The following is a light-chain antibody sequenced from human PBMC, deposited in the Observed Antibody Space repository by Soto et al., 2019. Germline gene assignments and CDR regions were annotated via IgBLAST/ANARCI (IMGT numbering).Light chain of an antibody. CDR2: KTS. V-gene: IGKV1-5*03. Sequence: DIQMTQSPSILAASVGDRVTITCRASQSVSRWLAWYQQKPGKAPNLLISKTSSVERGVPSRFSGSGSGTEFNLAIESLEPDDFATYCCHQYSDYSFLCFGGGTKVEIK. CDR3: HQYSDYSFLC. J-gene: IGKJ4*01. CDR1: QSVSRW.